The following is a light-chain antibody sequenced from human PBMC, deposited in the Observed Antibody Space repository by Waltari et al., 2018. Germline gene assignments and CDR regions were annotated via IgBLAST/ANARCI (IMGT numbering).Light chain of an antibody. V-gene: IGLV1-40*02. CDR2: GNH. Sequence: QSVLTQPPSVSGAPGQRIPISCTGSSSNIGAGHYLNWYRIFPGAATKGLLYGNHKRPAGVPSRFSGSKSATSASLASTGLQAEEAADYYCQSLDRSLSGGVVFGGGTKVTVL. CDR1: SSNIGAGHY. CDR3: QSLDRSLSGGVV. J-gene: IGLJ2*01.